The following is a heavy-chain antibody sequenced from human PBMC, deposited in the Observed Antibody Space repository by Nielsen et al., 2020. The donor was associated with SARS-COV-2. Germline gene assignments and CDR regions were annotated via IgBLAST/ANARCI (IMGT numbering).Heavy chain of an antibody. CDR3: AINWNLDY. D-gene: IGHD1-20*01. CDR1: GFTFSSYW. V-gene: IGHV3-7*03. J-gene: IGHJ4*02. Sequence: GESLKISCAASGFTFSSYWMSWVRQAPGKGLEWVANIKQDGSEKYYVDSVKGRFTISRDNAKNSLYLQMNSLRAEDTAVYYCAINWNLDYWGQGTLVTVSS. CDR2: IKQDGSEK.